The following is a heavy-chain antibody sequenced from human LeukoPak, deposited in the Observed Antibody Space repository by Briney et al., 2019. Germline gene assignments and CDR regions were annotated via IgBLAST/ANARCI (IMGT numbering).Heavy chain of an antibody. CDR1: GFTFSSYA. D-gene: IGHD6-6*01. Sequence: HPGGSLRLSCAASGFTFSSYAMSWVRQAPGKGLEWVSAISGSVGSTYYADSVTGRFSISRDNSKNTLSLQMNSLRADDTAVYYCAKDIGSSSYRPPYYFDYWGQGTLVTVSS. CDR2: ISGSVGST. CDR3: AKDIGSSSYRPPYYFDY. J-gene: IGHJ4*02. V-gene: IGHV3-23*01.